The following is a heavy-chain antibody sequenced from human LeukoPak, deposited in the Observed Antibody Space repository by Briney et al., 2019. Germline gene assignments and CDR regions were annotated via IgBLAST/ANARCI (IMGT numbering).Heavy chain of an antibody. V-gene: IGHV4-39*01. CDR2: IYHSGST. J-gene: IGHJ5*02. D-gene: IGHD2-8*01. CDR3: AGSTYDNWFDP. CDR1: GGSISSSSYY. Sequence: TSETLSLTCTVSGGSISSSSYYCGWIRQPPGKELEWIGSIYHSGSTYYNPSLKSRVTLSVETSKNQFSLKLSSVTAADTAVYYCAGSTYDNWFDPWGQGTLVTVSS.